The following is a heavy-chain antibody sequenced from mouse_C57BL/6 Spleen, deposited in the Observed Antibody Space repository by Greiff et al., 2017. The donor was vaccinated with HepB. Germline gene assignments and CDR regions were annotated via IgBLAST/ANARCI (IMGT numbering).Heavy chain of an antibody. CDR1: GFTFSDYG. Sequence: EVMLVESGGGLVKPGGSLKLSCAASGFTFSDYGMHWVRQAPEKGLEWVAYISSGSSTIYYADTVKGRFTISRDNAKNTLFLQMTSLRSEDTAMYYCARRSIYDCSLYTMDYLGQGTSVTGSS. D-gene: IGHD2-3*01. CDR3: ARRSIYDCSLYTMDY. J-gene: IGHJ4*01. V-gene: IGHV5-17*01. CDR2: ISSGSSTI.